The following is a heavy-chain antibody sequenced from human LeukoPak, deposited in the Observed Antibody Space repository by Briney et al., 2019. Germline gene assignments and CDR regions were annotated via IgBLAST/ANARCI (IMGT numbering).Heavy chain of an antibody. CDR3: ARLMSYPEDAFDI. J-gene: IGHJ3*02. CDR2: IYYSGST. V-gene: IGHV4-39*07. D-gene: IGHD1-26*01. CDR1: GGSISSSSYY. Sequence: SETLSLTCTVSGGSISSSSYYWGWIRQSPGKGLEWIGSIYYSGSTYYNPSLKSRVTISVDTSKNQFSLKLSSVTAADTAVYYCARLMSYPEDAFDIWGQGTMVTVSS.